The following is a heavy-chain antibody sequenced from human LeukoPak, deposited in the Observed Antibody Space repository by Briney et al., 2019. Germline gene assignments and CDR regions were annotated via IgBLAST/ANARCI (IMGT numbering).Heavy chain of an antibody. CDR1: GFTFDDYA. CDR3: AKDQGIAVAGPHDY. D-gene: IGHD6-19*01. V-gene: IGHV3-9*01. CDR2: ISWNRGSI. Sequence: SGGSLRLSCAASGFTFDDYAMHWVRQAPGKGLEWVSGISWNRGSIGYADSVKGRFTISRDNAKNSLYLQMNSLRAEDTALYYCAKDQGIAVAGPHDYWGQGTLVTVSS. J-gene: IGHJ4*02.